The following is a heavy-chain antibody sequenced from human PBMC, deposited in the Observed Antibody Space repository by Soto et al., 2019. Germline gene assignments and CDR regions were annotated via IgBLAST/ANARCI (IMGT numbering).Heavy chain of an antibody. V-gene: IGHV3-21*01. Sequence: GGSLRLSCAASGFTFSSYSMNWVRQAPGKGLEWVSSISSSSSYIYYADSVKGRFTISRDNAKNSLYLQMNSLRAEDTAVYYCASPYNWNDDYYYYYMDVWGKGTTVTVSS. CDR2: ISSSSSYI. J-gene: IGHJ6*03. CDR3: ASPYNWNDDYYYYYMDV. CDR1: GFTFSSYS. D-gene: IGHD1-20*01.